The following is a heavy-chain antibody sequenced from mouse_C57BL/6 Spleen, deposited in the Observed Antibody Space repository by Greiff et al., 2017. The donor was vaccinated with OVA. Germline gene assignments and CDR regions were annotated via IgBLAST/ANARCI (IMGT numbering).Heavy chain of an antibody. Sequence: VQLQQPGAELVRPGTSVKLSCKASGYTFTSYWMHWVKQRPGQGLEWIGVIDPSDSYTNYNQKFKGKATLTVDTSSSTAYMQLSSLTSEDSAVYYCAPYYSKDGYYAMDYWGQGTSVTVSS. CDR1: GYTFTSYW. D-gene: IGHD2-5*01. J-gene: IGHJ4*01. V-gene: IGHV1-59*01. CDR3: APYYSKDGYYAMDY. CDR2: IDPSDSYT.